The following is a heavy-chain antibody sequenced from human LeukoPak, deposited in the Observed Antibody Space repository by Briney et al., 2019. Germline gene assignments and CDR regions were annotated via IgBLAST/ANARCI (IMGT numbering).Heavy chain of an antibody. CDR2: ISGSGST. CDR3: AKAHLTYGGKKMDY. V-gene: IGHV3-23*01. CDR1: GFTFNGYW. D-gene: IGHD4-23*01. Sequence: GGSLRLSCAASGFTFNGYWMSWVRQAPGKGLEWVSAISGSGSTYYADSVKGRFTISRDNSKNTLYLQMNSLRAEDTAVYYCAKAHLTYGGKKMDYWGQGTLVNVSS. J-gene: IGHJ4*02.